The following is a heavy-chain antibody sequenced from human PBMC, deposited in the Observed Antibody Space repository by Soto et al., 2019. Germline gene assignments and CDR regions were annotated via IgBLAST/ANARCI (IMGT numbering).Heavy chain of an antibody. J-gene: IGHJ4*02. CDR2: IYYSGST. Sequence: SSETLSLTCTVSGGSISSGGYYWSWIRQHPGKGLEWIGYIYYSGSTYYNPSLKSRVTISVDTSKNQFSLKLSSVTAADTAVYYCAREAGSGFTYYFDYWGQGXLVTVYS. V-gene: IGHV4-31*03. D-gene: IGHD3-22*01. CDR1: GGSISSGGYY. CDR3: AREAGSGFTYYFDY.